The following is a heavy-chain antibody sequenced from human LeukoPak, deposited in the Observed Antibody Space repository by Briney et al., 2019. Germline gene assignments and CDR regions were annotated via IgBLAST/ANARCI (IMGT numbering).Heavy chain of an antibody. CDR1: GFTFDDYA. CDR3: ARGGRNYYDSGYFDY. J-gene: IGHJ4*02. V-gene: IGHV3-9*01. CDR2: ISWNSGSI. D-gene: IGHD3-22*01. Sequence: GGSLRLSCAASGFTFDDYAMHSVREAPGKGLEWVSGISWNSGSIGYADSVKGRFTISRDNAKNSLYLQMNSLRAEDTAVYYCARGGRNYYDSGYFDYWGQGTLVTVSS.